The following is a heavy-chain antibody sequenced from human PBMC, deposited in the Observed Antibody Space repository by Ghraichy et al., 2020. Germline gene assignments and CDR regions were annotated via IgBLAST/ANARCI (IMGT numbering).Heavy chain of an antibody. V-gene: IGHV3-66*02. Sequence: GGSLRLSCAASGFTVSSNYMSWVRQAPGKGLEWVSVIYSGGSTYYADSVKGRFTISRDNSKNTLYLQMNSLRAEDTAVYYCARGLLWFGELLGPEVENWGQGTLVTVSS. CDR2: IYSGGST. J-gene: IGHJ4*02. CDR1: GFTVSSNY. CDR3: ARGLLWFGELLGPEVEN. D-gene: IGHD3-10*01.